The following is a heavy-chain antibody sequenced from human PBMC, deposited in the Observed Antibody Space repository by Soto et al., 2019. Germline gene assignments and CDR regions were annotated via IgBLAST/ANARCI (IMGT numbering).Heavy chain of an antibody. CDR3: ARDLVGGSSAYYYGMDV. V-gene: IGHV1-69*01. Sequence: QVQLVQSGAEVKKPGSSVKVSCKVSGGTFSSYAISWVRQAPGQGLQWMGGIIPISGTADYAQKFQGRVTIIADEFTNTAYMELSRLRSEDTAVYYCARDLVGGSSAYYYGMDVWGQGTTVTVSS. CDR2: IIPISGTA. J-gene: IGHJ6*02. D-gene: IGHD1-26*01. CDR1: GGTFSSYA.